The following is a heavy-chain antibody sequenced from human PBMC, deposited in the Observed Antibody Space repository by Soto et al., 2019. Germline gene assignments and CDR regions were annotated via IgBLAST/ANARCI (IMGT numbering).Heavy chain of an antibody. D-gene: IGHD6-13*01. CDR3: ARRGSSSWYGY. J-gene: IGHJ4*02. CDR2: IVYSGST. Sequence: QLQLQESGPGLVKPSETLSLTCTVSGGSISSSSYYWGWIRQPPGKGLEWIGSIVYSGSTYYNPSLKSRVTISVGTSKNQFALNLSSVTAADTAVYYCARRGSSSWYGYWGQGTLVTVSS. V-gene: IGHV4-39*01. CDR1: GGSISSSSYY.